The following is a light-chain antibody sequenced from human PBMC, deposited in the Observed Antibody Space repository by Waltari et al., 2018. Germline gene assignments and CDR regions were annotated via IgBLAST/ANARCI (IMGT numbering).Light chain of an antibody. CDR3: QQSYSTLGIT. J-gene: IGKJ5*01. CDR1: QSISSY. Sequence: DIQMTQSPSSLSASVGDRVTITCRASQSISSYLNWYQQKPGKAPKLLIYAASSLLSGVPSRFSGSGSGTDFTLTISSLQPEDFATYYCQQSYSTLGITFGQGTRLEIK. V-gene: IGKV1-39*01. CDR2: AAS.